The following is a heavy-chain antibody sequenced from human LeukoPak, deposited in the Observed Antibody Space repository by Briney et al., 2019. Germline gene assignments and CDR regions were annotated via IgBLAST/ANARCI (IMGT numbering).Heavy chain of an antibody. D-gene: IGHD6-13*01. Sequence: GGSLRLSCAASGFTFSSYSMNWVRQAPGKGLEWVSSISSSSYIYYADSVKGRFTISRDNAKNSLYLQMNSLRAEDTAVYYCAKCRIAAAGTEDYWGQGTLVTVSS. V-gene: IGHV3-21*04. J-gene: IGHJ4*02. CDR3: AKCRIAAAGTEDY. CDR1: GFTFSSYS. CDR2: ISSSSYI.